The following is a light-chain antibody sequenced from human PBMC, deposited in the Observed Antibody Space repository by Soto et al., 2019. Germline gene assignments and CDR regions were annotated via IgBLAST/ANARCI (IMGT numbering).Light chain of an antibody. CDR3: QQYAGSPRT. CDR2: SAS. V-gene: IGKV3-20*01. CDR1: QNLGTLY. J-gene: IGKJ1*01. Sequence: IVLTQSPGTLSLSPGERGTLSCRASQNLGTLYLAWFQQKSGQAPRLPIYSASRRATGIPDRFTGSGSGTDFTLTINRVEPEDFAVYFCQQYAGSPRTFGQGTKVDIK.